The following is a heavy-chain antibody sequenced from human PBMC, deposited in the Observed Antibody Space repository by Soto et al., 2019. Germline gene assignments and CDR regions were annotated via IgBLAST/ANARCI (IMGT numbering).Heavy chain of an antibody. CDR2: INPGNGDT. J-gene: IGHJ6*02. Sequence: ASVKVSCKTSGYSFTKYGLHWVRQAPGQRLEWMGWINPGNGDTKYSQKFQGRVTITRDTSATTAYMELSSLRSEDSAVFYCARTDCSSTSCYNYYYYGMDVWGQGTTVTV. V-gene: IGHV1-3*01. CDR3: ARTDCSSTSCYNYYYYGMDV. CDR1: GYSFTKYG. D-gene: IGHD2-2*01.